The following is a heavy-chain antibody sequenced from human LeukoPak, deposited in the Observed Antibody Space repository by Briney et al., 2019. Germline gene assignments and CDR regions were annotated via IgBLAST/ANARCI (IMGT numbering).Heavy chain of an antibody. CDR1: GYTFTGYY. D-gene: IGHD3-10*01. Sequence: GASVKVSCKASGYTFTGYYMHWVRQAPGQGLEWMGWINPNSGGTNYAQKFQGRVTMTRDTSIRTAYMELSRLRSDDTAVYYCAAYGSGSYSYFDYWGQGTLVTVSS. CDR2: INPNSGGT. CDR3: AAYGSGSYSYFDY. V-gene: IGHV1-2*02. J-gene: IGHJ4*02.